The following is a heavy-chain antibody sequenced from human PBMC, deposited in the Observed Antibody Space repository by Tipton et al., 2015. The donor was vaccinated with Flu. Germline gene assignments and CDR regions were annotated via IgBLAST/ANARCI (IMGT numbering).Heavy chain of an antibody. CDR1: GGSISSYY. CDR2: IYYSGST. D-gene: IGHD1-7*01. J-gene: IGHJ3*02. CDR3: ARERPELELGGLDI. Sequence: TLSLTCTVSGGSISSYYWSWIRQPPGKGLEWIGYIYYSGSTNYNPSLKSRVTISVDTSKNQFSLKLSSVTAADTAVYYCARERPELELGGLDIWGQGTMVTVSS. V-gene: IGHV4-59*01.